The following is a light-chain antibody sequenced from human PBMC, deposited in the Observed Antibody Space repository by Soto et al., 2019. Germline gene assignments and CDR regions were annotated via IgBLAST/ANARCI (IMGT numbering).Light chain of an antibody. J-gene: IGLJ1*01. CDR3: QSYDSSLSGYV. CDR1: SSNIGAGYD. Sequence: QSALTQPPSVSGAPGQRVTISCTGSSSNIGAGYDVHWYQHLPGTAPKLLIYGNSNRPSGVPDRFSGSNSGTSASLAITGLQAEDEADYYCQSYDSSLSGYVFGTGTKVTVL. CDR2: GNS. V-gene: IGLV1-40*01.